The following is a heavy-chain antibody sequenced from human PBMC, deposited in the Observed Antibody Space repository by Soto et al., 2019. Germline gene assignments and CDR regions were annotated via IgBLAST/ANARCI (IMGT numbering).Heavy chain of an antibody. V-gene: IGHV3-33*01. Sequence: PGGSLRLSCAASGFTFSSYGMHWVRQAPGKGLEWVAVIWYDGSNKYYADSVKGRFTISRDNSKNTLYLQMNSLRAEDTAVYYCAMSPSSGWPYYYYGMDVWGQGTTVTVSS. D-gene: IGHD6-19*01. CDR3: AMSPSSGWPYYYYGMDV. J-gene: IGHJ6*02. CDR2: IWYDGSNK. CDR1: GFTFSSYG.